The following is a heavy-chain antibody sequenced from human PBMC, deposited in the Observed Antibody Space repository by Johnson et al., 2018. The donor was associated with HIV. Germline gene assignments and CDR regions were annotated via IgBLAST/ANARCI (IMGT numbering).Heavy chain of an antibody. CDR2: INQDGSER. V-gene: IGHV3-7*03. D-gene: IGHD6-6*01. J-gene: IGHJ3*02. CDR3: ASTRLGAFDI. Sequence: MQLVESGGGMVQPGGSLRLSCAASAFTFSSYAMHWVRQAPGKGLEWVANINQDGSERYYVDSVKGRFTISRDNAKKSVYLQMSSLKGEDTAIYYCASTRLGAFDIWGQGTMVTVSS. CDR1: AFTFSSYA.